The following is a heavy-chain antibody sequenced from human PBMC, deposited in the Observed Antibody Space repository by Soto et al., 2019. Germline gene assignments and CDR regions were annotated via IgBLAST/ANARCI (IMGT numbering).Heavy chain of an antibody. J-gene: IGHJ6*02. Sequence: LSLTCSGSGADINTYSWTWIRQPAGKGLEWIGRIYTSASINYNPSLRGRVTLSVDTSTNQVSLKLASVTAADTAVYYCARDREAGYNFYHGMDVWGQGTTVTVSS. V-gene: IGHV4-4*07. CDR3: ARDREAGYNFYHGMDV. CDR1: GADINTYS. CDR2: IYTSASI. D-gene: IGHD6-19*01.